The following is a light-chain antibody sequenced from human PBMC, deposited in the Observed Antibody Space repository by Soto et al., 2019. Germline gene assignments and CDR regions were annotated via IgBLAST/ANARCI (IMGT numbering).Light chain of an antibody. J-gene: IGKJ4*01. CDR1: QGLSSW. CDR3: QQANSCPLT. Sequence: DIQMTQSPSSVYASVGDRVTITCRASQGLSSWLAWYQQKAGKAPKLLIYIASSLQSGVPSRFSGSGSGTDFTLSISSLQPEDFATYYCQQANSCPLTFGGGTKVEIK. CDR2: IAS. V-gene: IGKV1-12*01.